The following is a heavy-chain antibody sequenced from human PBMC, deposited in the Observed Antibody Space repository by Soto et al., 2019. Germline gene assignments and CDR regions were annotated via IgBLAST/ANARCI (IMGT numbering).Heavy chain of an antibody. J-gene: IGHJ6*02. D-gene: IGHD3-10*01. V-gene: IGHV4-31*03. CDR2: IYYSGST. CDR3: ARADYGSGSYYAPGYYYYGMDV. Sequence: PSETLSLTCTVSGGSISSGGYYWSWIRQHPGKGLEWIGYIYYSGSTYYNPSLKSRVTISVDTSKNQFSLKLSSVTAADTAVYYCARADYGSGSYYAPGYYYYGMDVWGQGTTVTVSS. CDR1: GGSISSGGYY.